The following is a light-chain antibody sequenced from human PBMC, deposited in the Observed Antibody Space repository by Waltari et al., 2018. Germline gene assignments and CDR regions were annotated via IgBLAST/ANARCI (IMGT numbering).Light chain of an antibody. Sequence: SYELTQPPSVSVSPGQTASITCSGDKLGDKYACWYQQKPGQSPVLAIYQDSKRPSGIPERFSGSNSGSTATLTISGTQAMDEADYYCQAWDSSTASYVFGTGTKVTVL. J-gene: IGLJ1*01. V-gene: IGLV3-1*01. CDR2: QDS. CDR1: KLGDKY. CDR3: QAWDSSTASYV.